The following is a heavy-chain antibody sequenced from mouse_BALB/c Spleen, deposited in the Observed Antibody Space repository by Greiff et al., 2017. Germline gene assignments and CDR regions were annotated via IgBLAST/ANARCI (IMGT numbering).Heavy chain of an antibody. CDR3: ARKGTATGAMDY. V-gene: IGHV1S56*01. CDR2: IYPGNVNT. CDR1: GYTFTSYY. J-gene: IGHJ4*01. D-gene: IGHD1-2*01. Sequence: QVQLQQSGPELVKPGASVRISCKASGYTFTSYYIHWVKQRPGQGLEWIGWIYPGNVNTKYNEKFKGKATLTADKSSSTAYMQLSSLTSEDSAVYVCARKGTATGAMDYWGQGTSVTVSS.